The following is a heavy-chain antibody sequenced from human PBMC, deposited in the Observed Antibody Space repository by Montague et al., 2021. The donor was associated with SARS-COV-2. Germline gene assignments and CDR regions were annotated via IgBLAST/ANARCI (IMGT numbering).Heavy chain of an antibody. V-gene: IGHV4-39*01. D-gene: IGHD3-10*01. J-gene: IGHJ4*02. CDR2: IYYSGTT. CDR1: GGSISSSSYY. Sequence: SETLSLTCTVSGGSISSSSYYWGWIRQAQGKGLVWIGSIYYSGTTYYNLSLKIPVTISADTSKNQFTLKLSSVTAADTAGYYCARHVRSLTVRGPDFEYWGQGTRVTVS. CDR3: ARHVRSLTVRGPDFEY.